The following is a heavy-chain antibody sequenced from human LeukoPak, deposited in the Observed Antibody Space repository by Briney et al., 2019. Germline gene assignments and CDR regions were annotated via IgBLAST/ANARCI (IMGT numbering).Heavy chain of an antibody. V-gene: IGHV3-15*01. CDR1: GFTFSNAW. CDR3: TTSSIGYTYAAY. J-gene: IGHJ4*02. D-gene: IGHD3-16*01. CDR2: IKSKASGETT. Sequence: GGSLRLSCAASGFTFSNAWMSWVRQAPGKGPEWVGRIKSKASGETTDYSAPVKGRFAISRDDSKNTVYLQMNSLKTEDTAVYYCTTSSIGYTYAAYWGQGTLVTVSS.